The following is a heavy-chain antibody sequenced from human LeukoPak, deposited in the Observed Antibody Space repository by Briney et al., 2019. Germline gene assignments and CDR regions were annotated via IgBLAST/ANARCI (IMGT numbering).Heavy chain of an antibody. CDR2: IYYSGRT. V-gene: IGHV4-31*03. D-gene: IGHD3-10*01. CDR3: ARLIITMVRGVMLVAFNI. J-gene: IGHJ3*02. CDR1: GGSISRGDYY. Sequence: PSETLSLTCTVSGGSISRGDYYWSWVRQHPGKGLEWIGYIYYSGRTYYNPSLKSRVTISVDTSKNQFSLNLSSVTAADTAVYYCARLIITMVRGVMLVAFNIWGQGTMVTVSS.